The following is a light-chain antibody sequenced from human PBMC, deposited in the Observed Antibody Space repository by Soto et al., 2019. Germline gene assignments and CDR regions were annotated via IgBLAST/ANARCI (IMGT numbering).Light chain of an antibody. CDR3: QSYDSSLSVLYV. CDR1: SSNIGAGYD. V-gene: IGLV1-40*01. J-gene: IGLJ1*01. Sequence: QSVLTQPPSVSGAPGQRVTVSCTGSSSNIGAGYDVHWYQHVPGIAPKLPIYGNTHRPSGVPDRFSGSKSGTSASLAITGLLAEDEADYYCQSYDSSLSVLYVFGTGTKLTVL. CDR2: GNT.